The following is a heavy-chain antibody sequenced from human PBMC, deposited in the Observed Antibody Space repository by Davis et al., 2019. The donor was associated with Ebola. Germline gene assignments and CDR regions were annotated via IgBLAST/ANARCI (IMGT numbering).Heavy chain of an antibody. CDR3: AREGQLGLDY. Sequence: GSLRLSCTVSGGSVSSSIYFWSWFRQPPGKGLEWIGYIYYSGSTNYNPSLKSRVTISVDTSKNQFSLKLSSVTAADTAVYYCAREGQLGLDYWGQGTLVTVSS. J-gene: IGHJ4*02. D-gene: IGHD6-6*01. CDR2: IYYSGST. V-gene: IGHV4-61*01. CDR1: GGSVSSSIYF.